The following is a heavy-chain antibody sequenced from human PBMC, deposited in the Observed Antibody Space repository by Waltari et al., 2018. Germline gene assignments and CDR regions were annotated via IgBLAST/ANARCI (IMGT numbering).Heavy chain of an antibody. CDR2: IYYSGST. V-gene: IGHV4-39*07. CDR1: GGSISSSSYY. Sequence: QLQLQESGPGLVKPSETLSLTCTVSGGSISSSSYYWGWIRQPPGKGLEWIGSIYYSGSTYYNPSLKSRVTISVDTSKNQFSLKLSSVTAADTAVYYCARDSPTTIWNWFDPWGQGTLVTVSS. CDR3: ARDSPTTIWNWFDP. D-gene: IGHD3-3*01. J-gene: IGHJ5*02.